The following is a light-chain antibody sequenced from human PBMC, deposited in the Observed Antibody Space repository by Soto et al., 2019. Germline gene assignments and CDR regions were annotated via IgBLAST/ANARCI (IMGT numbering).Light chain of an antibody. CDR3: QQHSNWPIT. J-gene: IGKJ5*01. V-gene: IGKV3-11*01. Sequence: EIVLTQSPGTLSLSPGERATLSCRASQSVSNNYLAWYQQKPGQAPRLLIYGASNRATGIPARFIGSGSGTDFTLTISSLEPEDFAVFYCQQHSNWPITFGQGTRLEIK. CDR1: QSVSNNY. CDR2: GAS.